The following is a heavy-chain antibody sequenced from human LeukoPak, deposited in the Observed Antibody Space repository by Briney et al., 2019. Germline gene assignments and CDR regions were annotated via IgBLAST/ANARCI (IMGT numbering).Heavy chain of an antibody. J-gene: IGHJ3*02. CDR1: GFTFSDAW. Sequence: GGSLRLSCVASGFTFSDAWVNWVRQAPGKGLEWVGRIKRKADGGPTDYAAPVEGRFTISRDDSKDTLYLQMNSLKTEDTAMYYCTTNDAFDIWGQGTMVTVSS. CDR3: TTNDAFDI. CDR2: IKRKADGGPT. V-gene: IGHV3-15*01.